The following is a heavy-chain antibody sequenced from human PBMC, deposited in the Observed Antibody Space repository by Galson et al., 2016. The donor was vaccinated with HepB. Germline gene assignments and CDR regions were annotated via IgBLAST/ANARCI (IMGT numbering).Heavy chain of an antibody. J-gene: IGHJ4*02. CDR1: GFTFSSSE. CDR3: ASPNKTPERFDF. CDR2: ISSNGDAT. Sequence: SLRLSCAASGFTFSSSEMNWVRQAPGEGLEWVSYISSNGDATYYADSVKGRFTISRDNAKKSLYLQMNSLRVEDTAFYYCASPNKTPERFDFWGQGTLVTVSS. V-gene: IGHV3-48*03.